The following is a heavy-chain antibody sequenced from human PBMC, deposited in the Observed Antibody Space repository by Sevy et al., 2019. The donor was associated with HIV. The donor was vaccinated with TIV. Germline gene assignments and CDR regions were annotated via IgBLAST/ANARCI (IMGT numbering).Heavy chain of an antibody. Sequence: GGSLRLSCVGSGFAFRKFGMHWVRQAPGKGLEWLSAVSCDGRNTEYSDFLKGRFTISRDNSKNTLYLDINSLRVEDTALYFCAKVGGGTSWAFNYVEYWGRGTLVTVSS. D-gene: IGHD3-16*01. CDR1: GFAFRKFG. V-gene: IGHV3-30*18. CDR3: AKVGGGTSWAFNYVEY. CDR2: VSCDGRNT. J-gene: IGHJ4*02.